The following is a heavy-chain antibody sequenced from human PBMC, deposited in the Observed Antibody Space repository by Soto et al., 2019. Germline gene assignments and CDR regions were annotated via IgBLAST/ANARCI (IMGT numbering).Heavy chain of an antibody. CDR3: ARVASGSYDWFDP. J-gene: IGHJ5*02. V-gene: IGHV3-74*03. CDR2: INTDGSRT. D-gene: IGHD1-26*01. CDR1: KFTFSRYW. Sequence: EVQLVESGGGLVQPGGSLRLSCAASKFTFSRYWMHWVRQTPGKGLMWVSRINTDGSRTTYADSVKGRFTISRDKAKNTVFLDMNSLRAEDTAVYYCARVASGSYDWFDPWGQGTLVTVSS.